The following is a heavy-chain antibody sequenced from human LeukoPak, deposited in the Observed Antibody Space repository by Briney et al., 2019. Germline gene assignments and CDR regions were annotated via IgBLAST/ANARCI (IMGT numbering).Heavy chain of an antibody. CDR1: GFTFSSHS. J-gene: IGHJ5*01. Sequence: GGSLRLSCAASGFTFSSHSMTWARQAPGAGLGWNLYINSVGSAMYYADSVKGRFAISRDNAKNSLSLQMDILRGGDRGRDFLWMSYGLGRWELDCRLEERLVRDS. CDR3: WMSYGLGRWELDCRLEERLVRDS. V-gene: IGHV3-48*01. CDR2: INSVGSAM. D-gene: IGHD3-10*01.